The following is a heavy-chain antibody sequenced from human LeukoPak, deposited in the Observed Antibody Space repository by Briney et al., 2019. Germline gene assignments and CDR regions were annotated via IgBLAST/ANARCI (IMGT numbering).Heavy chain of an antibody. Sequence: GGSLRLSCAGSGFTFSSYAMHWVRQAPGKELEWVGVISYDGSNKYYADSVKGRFTISRDNSKNTLYLQMNSLRAEDTAVYYCARDRGSSGYYPSFDYWGQGTLVTVSS. CDR2: ISYDGSNK. V-gene: IGHV3-30-3*01. J-gene: IGHJ4*02. CDR1: GFTFSSYA. D-gene: IGHD3-22*01. CDR3: ARDRGSSGYYPSFDY.